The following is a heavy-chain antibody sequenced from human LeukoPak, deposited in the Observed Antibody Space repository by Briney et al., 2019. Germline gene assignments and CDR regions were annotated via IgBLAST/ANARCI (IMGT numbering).Heavy chain of an antibody. Sequence: PGGSLRLSCAASGFTFSSYGMHWVRQAPGKGLEWVAVISYDGSNKYYADSVKGRFTISRDNAKNSLYLQMNSLRAEDTAVYYCARWEGSYYYYWGQGTLVTVSS. J-gene: IGHJ4*02. CDR1: GFTFSSYG. CDR2: ISYDGSNK. CDR3: ARWEGSYYYY. D-gene: IGHD1-26*01. V-gene: IGHV3-30*03.